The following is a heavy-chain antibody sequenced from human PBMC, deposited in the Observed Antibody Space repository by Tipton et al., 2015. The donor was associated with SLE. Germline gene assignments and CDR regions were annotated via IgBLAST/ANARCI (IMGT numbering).Heavy chain of an antibody. Sequence: PGLVKPSETLSLTCTVSGGSISKSGYYWGWIRQPPGKGLDWIGTIFYNGNTYYYNPSLKSRVTISEDTSRNQFSLNLNSVTATDTAVYYCARRLTIDDVFDIWGQGTMVTVSS. J-gene: IGHJ3*02. CDR2: IFYNGNTY. V-gene: IGHV4-39*01. CDR3: ARRLTIDDVFDI. D-gene: IGHD3-9*01. CDR1: GGSISKSGYY.